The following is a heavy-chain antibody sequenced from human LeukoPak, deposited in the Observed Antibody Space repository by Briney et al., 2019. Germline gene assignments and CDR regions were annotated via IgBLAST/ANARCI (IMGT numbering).Heavy chain of an antibody. V-gene: IGHV1-46*01. D-gene: IGHD1-26*01. CDR2: INPSGGST. CDR3: ARGRYFRSYYYYYMDV. J-gene: IGHJ6*03. Sequence: ASVKVSCKASGYTFTGYYMHWVRQAPGQGLEWMGIINPSGGSTSYAQKFQGRVTMTRDMSTSTVYMELSSLRSEDTAVYYCARGRYFRSYYYYYMDVWGKGTTVTVSS. CDR1: GYTFTGYY.